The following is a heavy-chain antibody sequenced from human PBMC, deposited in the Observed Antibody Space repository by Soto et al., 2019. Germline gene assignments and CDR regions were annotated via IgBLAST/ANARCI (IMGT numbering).Heavy chain of an antibody. V-gene: IGHV4-59*08. CDR1: GGSISSYY. D-gene: IGHD4-17*01. CDR3: ASSRDYGDYGV. J-gene: IGHJ6*04. Sequence: SETLSLTCTVSGGSISSYYWSWIRQPPGKGLEWIGYIYYSGSTNYNPSLKSRVTISVDTSKNQFSLKLSSVTAADTAVYYCASSRDYGDYGVWGKGTTVTVSS. CDR2: IYYSGST.